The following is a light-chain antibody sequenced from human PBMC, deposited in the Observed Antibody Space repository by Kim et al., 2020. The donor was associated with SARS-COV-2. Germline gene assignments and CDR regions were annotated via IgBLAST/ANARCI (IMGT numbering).Light chain of an antibody. CDR1: QSVSSSS. CDR2: GAS. Sequence: EIVLTQSPGTLSLSPGEWATLSCRATQSVSSSSLAWYQQKPGQAPRLLIYGASSRATGIPDRFSGSGSGTDFTLTISRLEPEDSAVYYCQRYDASPWTFGQGTKVDIK. J-gene: IGKJ1*01. CDR3: QRYDASPWT. V-gene: IGKV3-20*01.